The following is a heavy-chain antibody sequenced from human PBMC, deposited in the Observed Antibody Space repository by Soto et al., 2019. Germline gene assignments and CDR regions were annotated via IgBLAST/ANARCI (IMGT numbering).Heavy chain of an antibody. V-gene: IGHV3-7*01. CDR3: ARAPSTIRQRLDY. CDR2: IKQDGSEK. Sequence: GGSLRLSCAASGFTFSSYWMSWVRQAPGKGLEWVANIKQDGSEKYYVDSVKGRFPISRDNAKNSLYLQMNSLRAEDTAVYYWARAPSTIRQRLDYWGQGTLVTVSS. J-gene: IGHJ4*02. D-gene: IGHD1-1*01. CDR1: GFTFSSYW.